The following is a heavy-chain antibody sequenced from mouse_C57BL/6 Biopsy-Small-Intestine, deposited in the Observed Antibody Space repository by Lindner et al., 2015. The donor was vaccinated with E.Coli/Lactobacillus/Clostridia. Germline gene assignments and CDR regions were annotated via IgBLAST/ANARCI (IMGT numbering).Heavy chain of an antibody. CDR3: ARDYYYDGSQFPY. V-gene: IGHV1-14*01. Sequence: VQLQESGPELVKPGASVKMSCKASGYTFTSYVIHWVKQKPGQGLEWIGYINPYNDGAKYNEKFKGKATLTSDKSSSTAYMGLSSLTSEDSEVYYCARDYYYDGSQFPYWGQGTLVTVSA. D-gene: IGHD1-1*01. J-gene: IGHJ3*01. CDR2: INPYNDGA. CDR1: GYTFTSYV.